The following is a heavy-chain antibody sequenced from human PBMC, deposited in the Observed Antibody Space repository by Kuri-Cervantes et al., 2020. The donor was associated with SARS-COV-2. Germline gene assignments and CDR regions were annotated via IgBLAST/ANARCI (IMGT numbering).Heavy chain of an antibody. D-gene: IGHD6-13*01. V-gene: IGHV3-19*01. J-gene: IGHJ4*02. CDR1: GFTFSSYE. Sequence: GESLKISCAASGFTFSSYEMNWVRQAPGKGLEWVSGVSWNGSRTHYADSVKGRFIISRDNSRNFLYQQMNSLRPEGMAVYYCVRHKAAAGIVVPDWGQGTLVTVSS. CDR3: VRHKAAAGIVVPD. CDR2: VSWNGSRT.